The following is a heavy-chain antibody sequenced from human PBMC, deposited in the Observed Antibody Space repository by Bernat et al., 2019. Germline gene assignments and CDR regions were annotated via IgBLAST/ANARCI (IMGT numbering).Heavy chain of an antibody. CDR2: ISYDGSNK. CDR3: ARGRLLGVGDSYFHY. V-gene: IGHV3-30-3*01. D-gene: IGHD1-26*01. CDR1: GFTFSSYA. J-gene: IGHJ1*01. Sequence: QVQLVESGGGVVQPGRSLRLSCAASGFTFSSYAMHWVRQAPGKGLEWVAVISYDGSNKYYADSVKGRFTISRDNSKNTLYLQMNSLRPEDTAVYYCARGRLLGVGDSYFHYWGQGTLVTVSS.